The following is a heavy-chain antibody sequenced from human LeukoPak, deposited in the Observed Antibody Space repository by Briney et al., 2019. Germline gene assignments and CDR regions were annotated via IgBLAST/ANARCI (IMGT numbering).Heavy chain of an antibody. D-gene: IGHD3-16*01. CDR2: IYTSGST. CDR1: GGSISSGSYY. J-gene: IGHJ6*03. V-gene: IGHV4-61*02. Sequence: SQTLSLTCTVSGGSISSGSYYWSWIRQPAGKGLEWIGRIYTSGSTNYNPSLKSRVTISVDTSKNQFSLKLSSVTAADTAVYYCARLPIMAYYYMDVWGKGTTVTVSS. CDR3: ARLPIMAYYYMDV.